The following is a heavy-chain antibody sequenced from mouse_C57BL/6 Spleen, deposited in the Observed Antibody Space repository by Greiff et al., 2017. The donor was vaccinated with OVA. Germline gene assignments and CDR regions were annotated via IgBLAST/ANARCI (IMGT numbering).Heavy chain of an antibody. CDR3: ARSPHYYGSSWDAMDY. CDR2: INPNNGGT. J-gene: IGHJ4*01. V-gene: IGHV1-22*01. CDR1: GYTFTDYN. D-gene: IGHD1-1*01. Sequence: VQLQQSGPELVKPGASVKMSCKASGYTFTDYNMHWVKQSHGKSLEWIGYINPNNGGTSYNQKFKGKATLTVNKSSSTAYMELRSLTSEDSAVYYCARSPHYYGSSWDAMDYWGQGTSVTVSS.